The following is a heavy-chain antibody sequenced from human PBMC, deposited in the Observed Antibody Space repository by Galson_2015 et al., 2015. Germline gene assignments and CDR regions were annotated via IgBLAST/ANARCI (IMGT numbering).Heavy chain of an antibody. Sequence: SVKVSCKASGYTFTSYYMHWVRQAPGQGLEWMGIINPSGGSTSYAQKFQGRVTMTRDTSTSTVYMELSSLRSEDTAVYYCARGTGSWDTQPSMDVWGQGTTVTVSS. CDR2: INPSGGST. CDR1: GYTFTSYY. V-gene: IGHV1-46*01. J-gene: IGHJ6*02. D-gene: IGHD3-10*01. CDR3: ARGTGSWDTQPSMDV.